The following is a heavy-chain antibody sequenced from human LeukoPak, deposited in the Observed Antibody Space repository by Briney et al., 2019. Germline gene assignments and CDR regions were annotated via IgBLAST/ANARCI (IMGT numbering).Heavy chain of an antibody. D-gene: IGHD2-15*01. CDR3: ARRAVLGYYYMDV. CDR1: GFTFSDYY. V-gene: IGHV3-11*04. J-gene: IGHJ6*03. CDR2: ISSSGSTI. Sequence: GGSLRLSCAASGFTFSDYYMSWIRQAPGKGLEWVSYISSSGSTIYYADSVKGRFTISRDNAKNSLYLQMNSLRAEDTAVYYCARRAVLGYYYMDVWGKGTTVTVSS.